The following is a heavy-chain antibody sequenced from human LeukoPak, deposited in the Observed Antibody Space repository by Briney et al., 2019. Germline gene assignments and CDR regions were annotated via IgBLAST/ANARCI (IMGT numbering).Heavy chain of an antibody. D-gene: IGHD2-2*02. CDR2: ISSSGSTI. CDR3: ASYCSSTSCNTRGFDP. Sequence: GGSLRLSCAASGFTFSDYYMGWIRQAPGKGLEWVSYISSSGSTIYYADSVKGRFTISRDNAKNSLYLQMNSLRAEDTAAYYCASYCSSTSCNTRGFDPWGQGTLVTVSS. CDR1: GFTFSDYY. V-gene: IGHV3-11*04. J-gene: IGHJ5*02.